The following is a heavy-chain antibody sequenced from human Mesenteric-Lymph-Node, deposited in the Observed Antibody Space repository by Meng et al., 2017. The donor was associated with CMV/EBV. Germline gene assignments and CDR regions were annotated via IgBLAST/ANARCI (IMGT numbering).Heavy chain of an antibody. Sequence: GESLKISCAASGFTFSSYSMNWVRQAPGKGLEWVSSISSSSSYIYYADSVKGRFTISRDNAKSTLYLQMNSLRAEDTAVYYCARASSTSCYDWGQGTLVTVSS. V-gene: IGHV3-21*01. CDR1: GFTFSSYS. CDR3: ARASSTSCYD. CDR2: ISSSSSYI. J-gene: IGHJ4*02. D-gene: IGHD2-2*01.